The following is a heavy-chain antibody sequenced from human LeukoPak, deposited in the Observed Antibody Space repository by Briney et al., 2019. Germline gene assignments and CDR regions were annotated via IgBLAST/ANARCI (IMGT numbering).Heavy chain of an antibody. CDR3: ASGGSYNSAYDY. CDR2: MNPNSGNT. D-gene: IGHD1-26*01. Sequence: ASVKVSCKASGYTFTSYDINWVRQATGQGLEWMGWMNPNSGNTGYAQKFQGRVTMTRDTSTSTVYMELSSLRSEDTAVYYCASGGSYNSAYDYWGQGTLVTVSS. CDR1: GYTFTSYD. J-gene: IGHJ4*02. V-gene: IGHV1-8*02.